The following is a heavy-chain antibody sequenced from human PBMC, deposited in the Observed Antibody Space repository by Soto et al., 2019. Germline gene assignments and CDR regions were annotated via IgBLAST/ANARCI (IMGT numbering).Heavy chain of an antibody. V-gene: IGHV4-30-4*01. D-gene: IGHD2-2*01. J-gene: IGHJ4*02. Sequence: QVQLQESGPGLVKPSQTLSLTCTVSGGSISSGDYYWSWIRQPPGKGLEWIGYIYYSGSTYYNPSLKSRVTISVDTSKNQFSLKLSSVTAADTAVYYCARAPAPNCISTSCYGGGDYWGQGTLVTVSS. CDR3: ARAPAPNCISTSCYGGGDY. CDR2: IYYSGST. CDR1: GGSISSGDYY.